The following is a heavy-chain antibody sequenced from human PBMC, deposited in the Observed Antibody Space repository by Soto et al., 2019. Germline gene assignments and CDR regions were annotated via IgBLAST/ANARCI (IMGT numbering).Heavy chain of an antibody. CDR2: IYYSGST. V-gene: IGHV4-39*01. CDR3: ARHSPLGVDTAMVMDY. J-gene: IGHJ4*02. D-gene: IGHD5-18*01. CDR1: GGSISSSSYY. Sequence: SETLSLTCTVSGGSISSSSYYWGWIRQPPGKGLEWIGSIYYSGSTYYNPSLKSRVTISVDTSKNQFSLRLSSVTAADTAVYYCARHSPLGVDTAMVMDYWGQGTLVTV.